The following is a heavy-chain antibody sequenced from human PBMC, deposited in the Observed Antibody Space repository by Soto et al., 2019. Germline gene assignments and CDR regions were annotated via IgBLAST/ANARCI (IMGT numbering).Heavy chain of an antibody. Sequence: GASVKVSCKASGGTFSSYTISWVRQAPGQGLEWMGRIIPILGIANYAQKFQGRVTITADKSTSTAYMELSSLRSEDTAVYYCARAFYADYGDNDTDYWGQGTLVTVSS. J-gene: IGHJ4*02. D-gene: IGHD4-17*01. CDR2: IIPILGIA. V-gene: IGHV1-69*02. CDR3: ARAFYADYGDNDTDY. CDR1: GGTFSSYT.